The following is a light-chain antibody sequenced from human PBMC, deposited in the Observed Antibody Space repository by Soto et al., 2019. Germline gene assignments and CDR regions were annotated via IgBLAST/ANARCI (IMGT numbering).Light chain of an antibody. V-gene: IGLV2-14*01. J-gene: IGLJ2*01. Sequence: QSALTQPASVSGSPGQSITISCTGTSSDVGGYKYVSWYQQHPDKAPKLIIFEVSNRPSGISSRFSGSKSGNTASLTISGLQAEGEADYYCASYTSSSTSVIFGRGTKLTVL. CDR3: ASYTSSSTSVI. CDR2: EVS. CDR1: SSDVGGYKY.